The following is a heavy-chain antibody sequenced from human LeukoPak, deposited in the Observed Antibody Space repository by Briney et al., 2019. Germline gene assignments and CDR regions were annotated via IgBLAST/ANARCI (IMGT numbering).Heavy chain of an antibody. Sequence: GRSLRLSCAASGFTFDDYAMHWVRQAPGKGLEWVSGISWNSGSIGYADSMKGRFTISRDNAKSSLYLQMNSLRAEDTALYYCAKDTRGFLPTSDPWGQGTLVTVSS. CDR1: GFTFDDYA. D-gene: IGHD2/OR15-2a*01. V-gene: IGHV3-9*01. CDR3: AKDTRGFLPTSDP. CDR2: ISWNSGSI. J-gene: IGHJ5*02.